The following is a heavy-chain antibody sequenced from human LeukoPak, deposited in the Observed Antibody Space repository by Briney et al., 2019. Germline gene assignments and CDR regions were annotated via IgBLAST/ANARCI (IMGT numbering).Heavy chain of an antibody. CDR1: GVPISSFY. CDR2: VFHTGDT. D-gene: IGHD2-15*01. CDR3: ARHPFATPFDH. V-gene: IGHV4-59*08. Sequence: PSETLSLTCAVSGVPISSFYWSWIRQPPGKDFQWIGYVFHTGDTNYNPSLKGRVTVSLDTSKDLVSLRLTSVTAADTAVYYCARHPFATPFDHWGRGTLVTVSS. J-gene: IGHJ4*02.